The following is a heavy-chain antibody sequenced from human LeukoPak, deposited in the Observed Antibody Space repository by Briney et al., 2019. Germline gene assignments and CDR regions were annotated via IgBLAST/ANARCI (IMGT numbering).Heavy chain of an antibody. V-gene: IGHV3-21*01. CDR1: EFTFSTYN. D-gene: IGHD6-13*01. CDR2: ISSSSDFK. J-gene: IGHJ6*02. Sequence: GGSLRLSGAASEFTFSTYNMNWVRQAPGKGLEWVSSISSSSDFKYYADSVKGRFTISRDNAKDSLYLQMNSLRAEDTAVYYCASKKDSTSWRWGQGTTVTVSS. CDR3: ASKKDSTSWR.